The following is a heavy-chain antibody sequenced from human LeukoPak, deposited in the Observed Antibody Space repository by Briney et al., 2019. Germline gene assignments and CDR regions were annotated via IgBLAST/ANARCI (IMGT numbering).Heavy chain of an antibody. V-gene: IGHV3-15*01. J-gene: IGHJ5*02. CDR1: GFTFSNAW. D-gene: IGHD3-10*01. CDR3: TTAMYYGSGSYYGINWFDP. Sequence: GGSLRLSCAASGFTFSNAWTSWVRQAPGKGLEWVGRIKSKTDGGTTDYAAPVKGRFTISRDDSKNTLYLQMNSLKTEDTAVYYCTTAMYYGSGSYYGINWFDPWGQGTLVTVSS. CDR2: IKSKTDGGTT.